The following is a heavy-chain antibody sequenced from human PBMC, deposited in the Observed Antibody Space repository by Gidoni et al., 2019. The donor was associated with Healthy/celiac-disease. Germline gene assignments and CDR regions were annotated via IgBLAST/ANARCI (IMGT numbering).Heavy chain of an antibody. Sequence: EVQLVESGGGLVQPGGSLRLSCAASGFTFSSYWMSWVRQAPGKGLEWVANIKQDGSEKYYVDSVKGRFTISRDNAKNSLYLQMNSLRAEDTAVYYCARDQYSYGSFYYYGMDVWGQGTTVTVSS. CDR1: GFTFSSYW. CDR3: ARDQYSYGSFYYYGMDV. D-gene: IGHD5-18*01. J-gene: IGHJ6*02. CDR2: IKQDGSEK. V-gene: IGHV3-7*01.